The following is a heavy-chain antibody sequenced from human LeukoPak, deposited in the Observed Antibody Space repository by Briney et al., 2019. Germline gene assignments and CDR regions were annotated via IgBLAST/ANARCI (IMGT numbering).Heavy chain of an antibody. CDR1: GYSFTDYY. D-gene: IGHD2-21*01. CDR2: INPNSGGT. J-gene: IGHJ5*02. Sequence: ASVKVSCKTSGYSFTDYYMHWVRQAPGQGLEWMGWINPNSGGTSSAQKFQGRVTMTRDTSITTVYMEASWLTADDTAIYYCARADRLHGGPYLIGPWGQGTLVTVSS. V-gene: IGHV1-2*02. CDR3: ARADRLHGGPYLIGP.